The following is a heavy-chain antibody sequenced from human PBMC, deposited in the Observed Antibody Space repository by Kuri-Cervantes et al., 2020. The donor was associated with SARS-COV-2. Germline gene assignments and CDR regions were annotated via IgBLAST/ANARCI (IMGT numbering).Heavy chain of an antibody. Sequence: GGSLRLSRAASGFTFSIYTIRWVRQAPGKGLQYVSAISSTGHTTYYADSVKGRFTISRDNSRNTLDLQMSSLRAEDTAVYYCVRDSGDTSESEGAYDYWGQGTLVTVSS. CDR2: ISSTGHTT. D-gene: IGHD1-26*01. J-gene: IGHJ4*02. CDR3: VRDSGDTSESEGAYDY. V-gene: IGHV3-64D*06. CDR1: GFTFSIYT.